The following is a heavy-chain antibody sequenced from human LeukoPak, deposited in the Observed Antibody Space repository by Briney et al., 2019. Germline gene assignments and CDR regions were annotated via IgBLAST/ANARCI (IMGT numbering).Heavy chain of an antibody. V-gene: IGHV3-48*01. J-gene: IGHJ6*02. CDR2: ISSSSSII. CDR3: ARCQVAAASHYYGMDV. D-gene: IGHD6-13*01. CDR1: GFTFSSYS. Sequence: GGSLRLSCAASGFTFSSYSMNWVRQAPGKGLEWVSYISSSSSIIYYADSVKGRFTISRDNAKNSLYLQMNSLRAEDTAVYYCARCQVAAASHYYGMDVWGQGATVTVSS.